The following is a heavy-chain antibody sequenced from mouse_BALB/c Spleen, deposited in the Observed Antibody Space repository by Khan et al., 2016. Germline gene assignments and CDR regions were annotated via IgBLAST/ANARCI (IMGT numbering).Heavy chain of an antibody. D-gene: IGHD2-3*01. V-gene: IGHV7-3*02. CDR1: GFTFTDYY. CDR3: ARDIDELWYFDV. CDR2: SRPKAKGYTT. J-gene: IGHJ1*01. Sequence: EVELVESGGGLVQPGDSLRLSCATSGFTFTDYYISWVRQPPGKALEWLGFSRPKAKGYTTESSASVKGRFTISRDNSQSILYLQMNNLRAEDSATSYSARDIDELWYFDVWGAGTTVTVSS.